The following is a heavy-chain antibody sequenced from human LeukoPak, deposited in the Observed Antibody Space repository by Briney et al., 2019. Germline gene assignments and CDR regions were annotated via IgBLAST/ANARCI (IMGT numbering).Heavy chain of an antibody. Sequence: GRIIPILGIANYAQKFQGRVTITADKSTSTAYMELSSLRSEDTAVYYCARDLRDGYNDYWGQGTLVTVSS. CDR2: IIPILGIA. D-gene: IGHD5-24*01. CDR3: ARDLRDGYNDY. V-gene: IGHV1-69*04. J-gene: IGHJ4*02.